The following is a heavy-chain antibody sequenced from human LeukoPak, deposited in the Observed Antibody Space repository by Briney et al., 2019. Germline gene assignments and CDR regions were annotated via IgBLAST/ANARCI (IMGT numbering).Heavy chain of an antibody. J-gene: IGHJ4*02. V-gene: IGHV3-74*01. D-gene: IGHD2-8*02. CDR1: GFTFSRYW. Sequence: GGSLRLSCAASGFTFSRYWMHWVRQAPGKGLVWVSRMNTDGSRTDYADSVKGRLTISRDNAKNTLYLQMNSLGAEGTAVYSCASDFTGRDDYWGQGTLVTVSS. CDR3: ASDFTGRDDY. CDR2: MNTDGSRT.